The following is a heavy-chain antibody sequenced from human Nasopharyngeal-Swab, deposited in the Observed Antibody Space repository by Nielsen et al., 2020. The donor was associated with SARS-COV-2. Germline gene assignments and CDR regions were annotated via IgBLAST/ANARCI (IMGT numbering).Heavy chain of an antibody. CDR3: ARRGTETTSFDY. CDR1: GDTFRSFG. Sequence: SVQVSCKASGDTFRSFGISWVRQAPGQGVEWMGRIIPILGMSTYAQKFEGRVTFTADKSTSTAYLELSSLRREDTAIYYCARRGTETTSFDYWGQGTLVTVPS. V-gene: IGHV1-69*04. CDR2: IIPILGMS. D-gene: IGHD2/OR15-2a*01. J-gene: IGHJ4*02.